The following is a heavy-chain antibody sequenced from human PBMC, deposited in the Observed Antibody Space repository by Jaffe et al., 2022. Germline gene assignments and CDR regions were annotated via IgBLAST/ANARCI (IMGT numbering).Heavy chain of an antibody. Sequence: EVQLVQSGAEVKKPGESLKISCKGSGYSFTSYWIGWVRQMPGKGLEWMGIIYPGDSDTRYSPSFQGQVTISADKSISTAYLQWSSLKASDTAMYYCVRLGCSSTSCYGSYALPGYYFDYWGQGTLVTVSS. J-gene: IGHJ4*02. V-gene: IGHV5-51*03. D-gene: IGHD2-2*01. CDR1: GYSFTSYW. CDR3: VRLGCSSTSCYGSYALPGYYFDY. CDR2: IYPGDSDT.